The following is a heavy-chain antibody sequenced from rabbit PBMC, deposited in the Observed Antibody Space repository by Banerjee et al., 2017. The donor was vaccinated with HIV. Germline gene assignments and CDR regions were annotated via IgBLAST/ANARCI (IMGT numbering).Heavy chain of an antibody. D-gene: IGHD7-1*01. Sequence: QSLEESGGGLVKPGASLTLTCTASGFSFSSSYYMCWVRQAPGKGLEWIACIYTGSGSTDYANWAKGRFTISKTSSTTVTLQMTSLTAADTATYFCARGDGAYAGYDGLWGQGTLVTVS. CDR3: ARGDGAYAGYDGL. J-gene: IGHJ4*01. V-gene: IGHV1S40*01. CDR2: IYTGSGST. CDR1: GFSFSSSYY.